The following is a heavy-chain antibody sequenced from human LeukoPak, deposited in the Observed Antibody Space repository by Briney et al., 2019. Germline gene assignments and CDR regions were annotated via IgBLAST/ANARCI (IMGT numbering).Heavy chain of an antibody. Sequence: PGGSLRLSCAASGFTFSSYAMSWVRQAPGKGLEWVAFIRYDGSNKYYADSVKGRFTISRDNSKNTLYLQMNSLRAEDTAVYYCAKGPHYYGDYPLSFDYWGQGTLVTVSS. CDR3: AKGPHYYGDYPLSFDY. D-gene: IGHD4-17*01. CDR1: GFTFSSYA. J-gene: IGHJ4*02. CDR2: IRYDGSNK. V-gene: IGHV3-30*02.